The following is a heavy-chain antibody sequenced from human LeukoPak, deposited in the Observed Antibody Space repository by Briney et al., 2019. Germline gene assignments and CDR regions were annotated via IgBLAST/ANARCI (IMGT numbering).Heavy chain of an antibody. Sequence: GRSLRLSCAASGFTFSNYAMHWVRQAPGRGLEWVAVISYDGNNKYYADSVKGRFTISRDNSKNTLYLQMNSLKAEDTAVYYCARGPRFAIRLIVVVTKGHFDYWGQGTLVTVSS. CDR1: GFTFSNYA. CDR2: ISYDGNNK. J-gene: IGHJ4*02. D-gene: IGHD3-22*01. CDR3: ARGPRFAIRLIVVVTKGHFDY. V-gene: IGHV3-30*04.